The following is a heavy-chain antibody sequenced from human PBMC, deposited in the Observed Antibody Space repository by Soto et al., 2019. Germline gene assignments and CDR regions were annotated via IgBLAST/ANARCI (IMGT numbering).Heavy chain of an antibody. CDR2: IYYSGST. V-gene: IGHV4-39*01. CDR3: XXXXGYCSGGSCYESHXDY. D-gene: IGHD2-15*01. CDR1: GGSISSSSYY. J-gene: IGHJ4*02. Sequence: QLQLQESGPGLVKPSETLSLTCTVSGGSISSSSYYWGWIRQPPGKGLEWIGSIYYSGSTYYNPSLKSRVTISVDTSKNQFSLKLXSVTAADTAVYXXXXXXGYCSGGSCYESHXDYWGQGT.